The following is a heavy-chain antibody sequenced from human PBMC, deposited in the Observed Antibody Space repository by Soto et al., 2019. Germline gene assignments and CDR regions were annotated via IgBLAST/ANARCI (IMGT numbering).Heavy chain of an antibody. CDR1: GYTFTSYD. CDR3: ARGPLVVLNYFES. V-gene: IGHV1-8*01. Sequence: GASVKVSCKASGYTFTSYDINWVRQATGQGLEWMGRMNPNSDNTDYAQKFQGRVTMTRDKSISTAYMELSSLTSDDTAVYFCARGPLVVLNYFESWGQGTLVTVSS. J-gene: IGHJ4*02. CDR2: MNPNSDNT.